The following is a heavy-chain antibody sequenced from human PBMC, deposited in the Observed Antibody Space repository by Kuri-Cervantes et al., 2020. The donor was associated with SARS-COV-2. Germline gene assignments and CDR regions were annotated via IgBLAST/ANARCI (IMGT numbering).Heavy chain of an antibody. CDR1: GDSVPSNSAA. D-gene: IGHD6-19*01. Sequence: SQTLPLTCAISGDSVPSNSAAWNWIRQSPSRGLEWLGRTYYRSKWYNDYAVSVKSRITINPDTSKNQFSLQLNSVTPEDTAVYYCARDHYSSGWTLNDYWGQGTLVTVSS. CDR3: ARDHYSSGWTLNDY. J-gene: IGHJ4*02. V-gene: IGHV6-1*01. CDR2: TYYRSKWYN.